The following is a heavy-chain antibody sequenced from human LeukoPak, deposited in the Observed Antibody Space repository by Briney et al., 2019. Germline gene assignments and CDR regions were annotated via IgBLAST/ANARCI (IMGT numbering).Heavy chain of an antibody. CDR3: ARDAATSVGMPHY. Sequence: GGSLRLTCAASGFTFSSYGMHWVRQAPGKGLEWVAIIWSDGTTKYYVGSVKGRFTISRDNSKSTLYLQMNSLRAEDTAVYYCARDAATSVGMPHYWGQGTVVTVSS. D-gene: IGHD2-2*01. CDR2: IWSDGTTK. V-gene: IGHV3-33*01. CDR1: GFTFSSYG. J-gene: IGHJ4*02.